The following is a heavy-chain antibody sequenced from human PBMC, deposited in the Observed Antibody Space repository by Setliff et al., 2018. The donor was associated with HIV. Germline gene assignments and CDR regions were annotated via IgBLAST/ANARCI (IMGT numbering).Heavy chain of an antibody. V-gene: IGHV4-4*07. Sequence: SETLSLTCSVPGGSISSYYWSWIRQPAGKGLEWIGRIFTSGHTNYNPSLESRVTMSVDTSKNQFSLKLSSVTAADTAVYYCAQYSSGFDYWGQGTLVTVSS. J-gene: IGHJ4*02. CDR3: AQYSSGFDY. CDR1: GGSISSYY. D-gene: IGHD5-12*01. CDR2: IFTSGHT.